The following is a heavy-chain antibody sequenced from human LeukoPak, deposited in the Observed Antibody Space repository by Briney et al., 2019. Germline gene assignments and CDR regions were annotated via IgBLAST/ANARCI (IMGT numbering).Heavy chain of an antibody. CDR2: ISSSSSYI. V-gene: IGHV3-21*01. J-gene: IGHJ3*02. Sequence: PGGSLRLSCAASGFTFSSYSMNWVRQAPGKGLEWVSSISSSSSYIYYADSVKGRFTISRDNAKNSLYLQMNSLRAEDTAVYYCASGPGYSYSLSYEHHAFDIWGQGTMVTVSS. D-gene: IGHD5-18*01. CDR3: ASGPGYSYSLSYEHHAFDI. CDR1: GFTFSSYS.